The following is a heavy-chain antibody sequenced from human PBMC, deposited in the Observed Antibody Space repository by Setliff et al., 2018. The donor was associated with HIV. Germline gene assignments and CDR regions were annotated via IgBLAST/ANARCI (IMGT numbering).Heavy chain of an antibody. CDR1: GGSISSYY. CDR3: ARLLNYYGNWFDP. J-gene: IGHJ5*02. D-gene: IGHD3-10*01. Sequence: SETLSLTCTVSGGSISSYYWNWIRQPPGKGLEWIGYIYYSGSTNYNPSLKSRVTISVDTSKNQFSLKLSSVTAADTAVYYCARLLNYYGNWFDPWGQGTLVTVSS. CDR2: IYYSGST. V-gene: IGHV4-59*08.